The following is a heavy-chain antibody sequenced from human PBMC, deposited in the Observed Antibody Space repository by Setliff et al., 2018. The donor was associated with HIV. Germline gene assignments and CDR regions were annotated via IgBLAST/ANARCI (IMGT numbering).Heavy chain of an antibody. D-gene: IGHD6-19*01. Sequence: LKISCQTSGYTFTSYWIAWVRQMPGKGLEWVAHINQDGSEKNHVDSVKGRFTISRDNARNSLYLQMNSLKADDTAVYYCARDVAVAGTEFWGQGTLVTVSS. J-gene: IGHJ4*02. CDR3: ARDVAVAGTEF. V-gene: IGHV3-7*01. CDR1: GYTFTSYW. CDR2: INQDGSEK.